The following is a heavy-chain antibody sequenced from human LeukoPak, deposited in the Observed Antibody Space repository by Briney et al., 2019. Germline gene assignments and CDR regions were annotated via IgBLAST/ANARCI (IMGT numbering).Heavy chain of an antibody. CDR1: GFTLSNAW. J-gene: IGHJ3*02. CDR2: IKSKTGGGAT. D-gene: IGHD2-15*01. V-gene: IGHV3-15*01. Sequence: PGGSLRHSRAASGFTLSNAWMSWVRPAPGNGREWLGRIKSKTGGGATDYAAPVTGRFTISRDDSQITLYLQMDSLKTEDTAVYYSVGYCSGGNCPNAFDIWGQGTMVTVSS. CDR3: VGYCSGGNCPNAFDI.